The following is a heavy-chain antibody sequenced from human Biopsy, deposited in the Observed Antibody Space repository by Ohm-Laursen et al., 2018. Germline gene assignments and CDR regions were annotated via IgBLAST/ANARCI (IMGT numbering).Heavy chain of an antibody. CDR3: ARTKLEPVYYYYGMDV. J-gene: IGHJ6*02. CDR2: INTENGNT. D-gene: IGHD1-1*01. V-gene: IGHV1-18*01. Sequence: ASVKVSCKASGYTFTSYGISWVRQAPGQGLEWMGWINTENGNTIYAQNLQGRVTMTADTSTSTAYMEVTSLRSDDTAVYYCARTKLEPVYYYYGMDVWGQGTTVTVPS. CDR1: GYTFTSYG.